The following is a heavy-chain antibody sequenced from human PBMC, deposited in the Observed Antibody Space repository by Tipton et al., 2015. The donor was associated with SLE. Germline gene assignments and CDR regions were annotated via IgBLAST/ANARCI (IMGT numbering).Heavy chain of an antibody. CDR3: ARTPDFLDV. V-gene: IGHV4-38-2*02. J-gene: IGHJ6*02. CDR1: GYSINSGYY. D-gene: IGHD3-3*01. CDR2: IYHSGST. Sequence: TLSLTCTVSGYSINSGYYWGWIRQPPGKGLEWIGSIYHSGSTYYNPSLKSRVTISVDTSKNQFSLKLSSVTAADTAVYYCARTPDFLDVWGQGTTVTVSS.